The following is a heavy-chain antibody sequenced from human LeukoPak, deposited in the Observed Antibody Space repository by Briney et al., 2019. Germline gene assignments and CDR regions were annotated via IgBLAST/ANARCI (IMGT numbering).Heavy chain of an antibody. D-gene: IGHD6-6*01. CDR1: GYTFTSYG. Sequence: ASVKVSCKASGYTFTSYGISWVRQAPGQGLEWMGWISAYNGNTNYAQKFQGRVTITADESTSTAYMELSSLRSEDTAVYYCAREEYSSSSIFYWGQGTLVTVSS. CDR3: AREEYSSSSIFY. J-gene: IGHJ4*02. CDR2: ISAYNGNT. V-gene: IGHV1-18*01.